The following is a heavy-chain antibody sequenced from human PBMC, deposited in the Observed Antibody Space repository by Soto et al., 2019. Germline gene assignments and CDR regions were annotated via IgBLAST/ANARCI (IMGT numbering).Heavy chain of an antibody. V-gene: IGHV3-23*01. CDR1: GFTFSNYA. CDR2: ISDSGGST. J-gene: IGHJ4*02. D-gene: IGHD3-3*01. Sequence: GGSLRLSCAASGFTFSNYAMSWVRQAPGKGLEWVSGISDSGGSTFYADSVKGRFTISRDNSKNTLYLQMNSLRAEDTAVYYCARGPIVDFWSGFHFDYWGQGTLVTVSS. CDR3: ARGPIVDFWSGFHFDY.